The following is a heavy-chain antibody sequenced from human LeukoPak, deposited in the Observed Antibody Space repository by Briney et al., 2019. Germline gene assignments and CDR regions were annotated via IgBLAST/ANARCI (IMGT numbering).Heavy chain of an antibody. J-gene: IGHJ5*02. CDR1: GGSFSGYY. Sequence: SETLSLTCAVYGGSFSGYYWSWIRQPPGKGLEWIGEINHSGSTNYNPSLKSRVTISVDTSKNQFSLKLSSATAADTAVYYCASSLGYGSGRQPQTWGQGTLVTVSS. CDR2: INHSGST. D-gene: IGHD3-10*01. CDR3: ASSLGYGSGRQPQT. V-gene: IGHV4-34*01.